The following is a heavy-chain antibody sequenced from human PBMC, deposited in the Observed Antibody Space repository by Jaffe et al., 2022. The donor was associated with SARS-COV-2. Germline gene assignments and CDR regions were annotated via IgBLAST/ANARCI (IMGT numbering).Heavy chain of an antibody. CDR3: STGAKGRGMDV. D-gene: IGHD2-15*01. V-gene: IGHV3-15*01. Sequence: EVELVESGGGLVKPGGSLRLSCAASGLIFSKAWMSWVRQAPGKGLEWVGRIKSKTDGGTTDNAAPVKGRFTISRDDSKNTLYLQMNSLKTEDTAVYYCSTGAKGRGMDVWGQGTTVTVSS. J-gene: IGHJ6*02. CDR1: GLIFSKAW. CDR2: IKSKTDGGTT.